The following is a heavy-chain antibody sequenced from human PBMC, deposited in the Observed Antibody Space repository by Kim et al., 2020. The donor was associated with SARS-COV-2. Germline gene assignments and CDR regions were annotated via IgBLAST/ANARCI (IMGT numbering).Heavy chain of an antibody. D-gene: IGHD4-17*01. V-gene: IGHV3-33*08. CDR2: INSDGSNT. J-gene: IGHJ6*02. CDR1: GFTFSSYG. Sequence: GGSLRLSCAASGFTFSSYGMHWVRQAPGKGLVWVAVINSDGSNTNYADSVKGRFTISRDNSKNTLYLQMNSLRAEDTAVYYCARESTYGDYGNGMDVWGQGTTVTVSS. CDR3: ARESTYGDYGNGMDV.